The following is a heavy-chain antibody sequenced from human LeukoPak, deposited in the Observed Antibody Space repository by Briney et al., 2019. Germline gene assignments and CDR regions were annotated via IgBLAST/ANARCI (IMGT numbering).Heavy chain of an antibody. D-gene: IGHD2-21*02. Sequence: GGSLRLSCTASGFTFSSYWMSWVRQAPGKGLEWVANIEQEGSEKNYVDSVKGRFTISRDNSKNTLYLQMGSLRAEDMAVYYCARAADYCGGDCYLDYWGQGTLVTVSS. CDR1: GFTFSSYW. J-gene: IGHJ4*02. V-gene: IGHV3-7*02. CDR3: ARAADYCGGDCYLDY. CDR2: IEQEGSEK.